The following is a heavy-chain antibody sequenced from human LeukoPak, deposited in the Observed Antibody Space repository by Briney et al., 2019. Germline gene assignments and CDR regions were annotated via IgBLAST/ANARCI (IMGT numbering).Heavy chain of an antibody. J-gene: IGHJ4*02. V-gene: IGHV7-4-1*02. CDR3: ARSGPTSPPSY. CDR2: INTNTGNP. Sequence: VKVSYKASGGTFSSYAISWVRPAPGQGLEWMGWINTNTGNPTYSQGFTGRFVFSLDTSVSTAYLQISSLKAEDTAVYYCARSGPTSPPSYWGQGTLVTVSS. CDR1: GGTFSSYA.